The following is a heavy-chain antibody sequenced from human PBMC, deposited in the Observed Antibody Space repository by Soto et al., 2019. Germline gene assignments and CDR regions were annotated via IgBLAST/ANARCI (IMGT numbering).Heavy chain of an antibody. Sequence: QVQLVQSGAEVKKPGASVKVSCKASGYTFTSYAMHWVRQAPGQRLEWMGWINAGNGNTKYSQKFQGRVTITRDTSASTAYMELSSLRSEDTAVYYSARDRVHPDYSDYVEFDYWGQGTLVTVSP. D-gene: IGHD4-17*01. J-gene: IGHJ4*02. V-gene: IGHV1-3*01. CDR2: INAGNGNT. CDR1: GYTFTSYA. CDR3: ARDRVHPDYSDYVEFDY.